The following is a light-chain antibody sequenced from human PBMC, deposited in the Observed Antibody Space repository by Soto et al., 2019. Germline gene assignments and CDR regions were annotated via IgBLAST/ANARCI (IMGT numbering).Light chain of an antibody. J-gene: IGKJ4*01. CDR3: QQTFSVTPLT. CDR2: GAT. V-gene: IGKV1-39*01. CDR1: RSIRAD. Sequence: DIQMTQSPSSLSASVGDTVTISCRASRSIRADLNWYQHKPGKAPNRLIYGATTLHSGFPSRFSGSGSGTDFSLTISSLQPEDFATYYCQQTFSVTPLTFGGGTKVEI.